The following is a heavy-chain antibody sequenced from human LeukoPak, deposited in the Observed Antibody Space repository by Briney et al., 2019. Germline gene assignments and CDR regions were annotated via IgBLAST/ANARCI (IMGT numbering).Heavy chain of an antibody. CDR1: GLTFSSHW. Sequence: GGSLRLSCAASGLTFSSHWMHWVRQAPGKGLVWVSRITNDGSSTTYADSVKGRFTISRDNAENTVYLQMNSLRAEDTAVYYCARDHLSPHDYWGQGTLVTVSS. J-gene: IGHJ4*02. CDR2: ITNDGSST. V-gene: IGHV3-74*01. CDR3: ARDHLSPHDY.